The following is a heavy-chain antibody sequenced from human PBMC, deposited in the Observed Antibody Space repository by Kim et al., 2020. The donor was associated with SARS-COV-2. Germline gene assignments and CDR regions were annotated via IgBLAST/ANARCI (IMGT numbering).Heavy chain of an antibody. J-gene: IGHJ3*02. V-gene: IGHV3-30*18. CDR3: AKDLTTSGLLWFGETRWYDAFDI. D-gene: IGHD3-10*01. CDR2: ISYDGSNK. Sequence: GGSLRLSCAASGFTFSSYGMHWVRQAPGKGLEWVAVISYDGSNKYYADSVKGRFTISRDNSKNTLYLQMNSLRAEDTAVYYCAKDLTTSGLLWFGETRWYDAFDIWGQGTMVTVSS. CDR1: GFTFSSYG.